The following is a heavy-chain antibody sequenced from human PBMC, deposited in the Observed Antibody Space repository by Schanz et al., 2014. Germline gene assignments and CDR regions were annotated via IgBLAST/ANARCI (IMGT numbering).Heavy chain of an antibody. CDR1: GFIFSSYG. J-gene: IGHJ4*02. CDR2: INRDGDST. CDR3: ARVGGYCSGSSCYGAFDY. V-gene: IGHV3-64*01. Sequence: EVQLVESGGGLVQPGGSLRLSCAASGFIFSSYGLHWVRQAPGKGLESVSAINRDGDSTYYANSVKGRFTISRDNSKNTLXXQMGSLRTEDMAVYYCARVGGYCSGSSCYGAFDYWGQGTLVAVSS. D-gene: IGHD2-15*01.